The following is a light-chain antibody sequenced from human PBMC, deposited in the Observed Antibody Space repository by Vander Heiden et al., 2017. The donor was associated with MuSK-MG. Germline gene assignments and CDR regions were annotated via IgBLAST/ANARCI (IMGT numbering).Light chain of an antibody. V-gene: IGLV2-14*01. Sequence: QSALTQPASVSGSPGQSITISCTGTSSDVGGYNYVSWYQQHPGKAPKLMIYEVSNRPSGVSNRFSGSKSGNTDSLTTSGLQAEDEADYDGSSYKSSSTPYVVFGTGTKVTVL. J-gene: IGLJ1*01. CDR1: SSDVGGYNY. CDR3: SSYKSSSTPYVV. CDR2: EVS.